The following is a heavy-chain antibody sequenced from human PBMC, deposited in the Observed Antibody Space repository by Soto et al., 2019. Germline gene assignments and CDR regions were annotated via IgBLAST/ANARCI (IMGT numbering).Heavy chain of an antibody. J-gene: IGHJ6*02. CDR1: GASIRDYH. CDR3: ARMYNSGFYRPEGDYYFYGMDV. V-gene: IGHV4-4*07. CDR2: LYISGST. D-gene: IGHD6-19*01. Sequence: LSLTCSVSGASIRDYHWSWVRQPAGKGLEWIGRLYISGSTKYNPSLKSRVTMSADTSVNQFSLTLRSVTAADTAIYYCARMYNSGFYRPEGDYYFYGMDVWGQGTTVTVSS.